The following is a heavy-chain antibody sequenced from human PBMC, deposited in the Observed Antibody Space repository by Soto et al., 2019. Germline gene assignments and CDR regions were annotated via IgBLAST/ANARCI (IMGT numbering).Heavy chain of an antibody. J-gene: IGHJ6*02. CDR1: WAHFSTNIGA. CDR2: TYYTSKWNY. V-gene: IGHV6-1*01. D-gene: IGHD2-15*01. Sequence: SQPLSCNSVISWAHFSTNIGACNWVRQSPSRGLEWLGRTYYTSKWNYDYATSVKSRINIKPDTSTNQFSLQLNSVTTDDSAVYYCAGGYGMNVWGQGTTVTVSS. CDR3: AGGYGMNV.